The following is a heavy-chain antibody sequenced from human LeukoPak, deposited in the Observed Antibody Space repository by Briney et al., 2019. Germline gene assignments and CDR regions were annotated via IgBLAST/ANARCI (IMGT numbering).Heavy chain of an antibody. J-gene: IGHJ5*02. D-gene: IGHD3-9*01. V-gene: IGHV4-34*01. CDR2: INHSGST. CDR1: GGSFSGYY. CDR3: ARGEIRYFDWAGNWFDP. Sequence: SETLSLTCAVYGGSFSGYYWSWIRQPPGKGLEWIGEINHSGSTNYNPSLKSRVTISVDTSKNQFSLKLSSVTAADTAVYYCARGEIRYFDWAGNWFDPWGQGTLVTVSS.